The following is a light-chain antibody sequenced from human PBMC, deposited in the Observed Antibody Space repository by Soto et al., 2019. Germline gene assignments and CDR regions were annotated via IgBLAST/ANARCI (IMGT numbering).Light chain of an antibody. CDR1: HGVSNN. J-gene: IGKJ5*01. CDR2: GAS. Sequence: EIVMTQSPANLSVAPGQRATLSCRASHGVSNNLAWYQQKPAQAPRLLCSGASTRATGVPARFSGSGSGTEFTLTIRRLQSEDFSICYCQQHNDWPTFGRGTRLDIK. CDR3: QQHNDWPT. V-gene: IGKV3-15*01.